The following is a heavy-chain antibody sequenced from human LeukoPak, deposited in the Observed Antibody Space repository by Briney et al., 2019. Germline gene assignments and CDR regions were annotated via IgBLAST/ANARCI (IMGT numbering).Heavy chain of an antibody. CDR3: ARAEYYYDSSGYIPFDY. V-gene: IGHV1-2*02. CDR1: GYTFTDYY. Sequence: ASVKVSCKASGYTFTDYYMHWVRQAPGQGLEWMGWINPDSGGTNYAQRFQGRVTMTRDTSISTAYMELSRLRSDDTAFYYCARAEYYYDSSGYIPFDYWGQGTLVTVSS. D-gene: IGHD3-22*01. CDR2: INPDSGGT. J-gene: IGHJ4*02.